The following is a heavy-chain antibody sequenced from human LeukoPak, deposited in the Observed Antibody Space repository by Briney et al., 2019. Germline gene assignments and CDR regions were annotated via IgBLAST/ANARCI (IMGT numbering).Heavy chain of an antibody. V-gene: IGHV4-39*07. CDR2: IYYSGST. J-gene: IGHJ6*03. D-gene: IGHD3-10*01. Sequence: SETLSLTCTVSGGSISSTNYYWDWIRQPPGKGLEWIGSIYYSGSTYYNPSLKSRVTISVDTSKNQFSLKLSSVTAADTAVYYCARLKVVRGVISLYYYYYYMDVWGKGTTVTISS. CDR3: ARLKVVRGVISLYYYYYYMDV. CDR1: GGSISSTNYY.